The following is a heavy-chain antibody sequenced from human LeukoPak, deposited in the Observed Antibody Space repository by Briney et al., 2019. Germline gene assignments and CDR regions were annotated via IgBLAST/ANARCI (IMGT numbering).Heavy chain of an antibody. V-gene: IGHV1-46*01. CDR1: GGTFSSYA. D-gene: IGHD6-19*01. CDR2: INPSGGST. J-gene: IGHJ2*01. Sequence: ASVKVSCKASGGTFSSYAISWVRQAPGQGLEWMGIINPSGGSTSYAQKFQGRVTMTRDTSTSTVYMELSSLRSEDTAVYYCARAVEQWLVNWYFDLWGRGTLVTVSS. CDR3: ARAVEQWLVNWYFDL.